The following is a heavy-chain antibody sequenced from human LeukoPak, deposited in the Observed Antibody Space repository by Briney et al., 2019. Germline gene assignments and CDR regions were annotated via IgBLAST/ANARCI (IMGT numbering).Heavy chain of an antibody. J-gene: IGHJ4*02. V-gene: IGHV3-74*01. CDR3: ARGNSGSSGLWDS. D-gene: IGHD1-26*01. CDR1: GFSISTYW. CDR2: INPYGSST. Sequence: GGSLRLSCVASGFSISTYWMHWVRQAPGKGLVWVSRINPYGSSTNYADSVKGRFTISRDSARNTVYLQMNSLRADDTAVYYCARGNSGSSGLWDSWGQGTVVTVSS.